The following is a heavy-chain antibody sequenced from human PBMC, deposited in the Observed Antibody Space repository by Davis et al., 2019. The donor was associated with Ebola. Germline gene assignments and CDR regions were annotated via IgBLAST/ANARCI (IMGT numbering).Heavy chain of an antibody. CDR2: IYPGDSDT. J-gene: IGHJ4*02. CDR3: ARSISTVLTRRFFFDY. CDR1: GYRFTSYW. Sequence: GESLKISCKGSGYRFTSYWIGWVRQMPGKGLECMGIIYPGDSDTRYSPSFQGQFTISADKSINTAYLQWTSLKASDTAMYYGARSISTVLTRRFFFDYWGQGSLVTVS. V-gene: IGHV5-51*01. D-gene: IGHD4-23*01.